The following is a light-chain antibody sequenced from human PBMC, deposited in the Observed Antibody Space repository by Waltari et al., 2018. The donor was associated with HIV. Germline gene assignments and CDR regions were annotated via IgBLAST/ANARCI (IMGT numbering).Light chain of an antibody. V-gene: IGLV1-40*01. CDR3: QSYDSSLKVI. CDR1: SSNIGAGYD. Sequence: QSVLTQPPSVPGAPGQRVTISCTGTSSNIGAGYDVHWYQQFPGSVPRLLIYDNTNRPSVVPDRFSGAKSGTSASLAISGLQAEDEADYYCQSYDSSLKVIFGGGTKVTVL. J-gene: IGLJ2*01. CDR2: DNT.